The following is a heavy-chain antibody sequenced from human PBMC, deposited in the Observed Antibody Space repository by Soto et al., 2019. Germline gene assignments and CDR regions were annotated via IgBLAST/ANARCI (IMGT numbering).Heavy chain of an antibody. V-gene: IGHV4-4*02. J-gene: IGHJ4*03. CDR1: GASIIAERR. Sequence: QMQLEESGPGLVKPSETLSLTCGVSGASIIAERRWTRFRQTPGKGLEWIGEIHHSGITRTNPSLMNRVTMSVDKSRNQFFLNLNSVTAADTAVYYCARGFGWYAMDHWGQGTLVIV. D-gene: IGHD6-19*01. CDR3: ARGFGWYAMDH. CDR2: IHHSGIT.